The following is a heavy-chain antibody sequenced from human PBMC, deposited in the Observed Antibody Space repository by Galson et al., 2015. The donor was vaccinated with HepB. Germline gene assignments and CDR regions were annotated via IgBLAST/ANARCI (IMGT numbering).Heavy chain of an antibody. CDR1: GFSLSSSAVG. D-gene: IGHD5-12*01. CDR3: AHRRSGYDNPHIFDR. Sequence: PALVKPTQTLTLTCTFTGFSLSSSAVGVGWFRQPPGRALEWLTIIYGDGDKRYSPSLKSRLSVTKDTSKNQVVLTMTNMDPVDTATYYCAHRRSGYDNPHIFDRWGQGTLVTVSS. CDR2: IYGDGDK. J-gene: IGHJ4*02. V-gene: IGHV2-5*02.